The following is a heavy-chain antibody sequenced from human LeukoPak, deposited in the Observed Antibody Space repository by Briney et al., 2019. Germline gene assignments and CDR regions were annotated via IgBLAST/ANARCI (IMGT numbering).Heavy chain of an antibody. CDR2: INHSGGT. V-gene: IGHV4-34*01. D-gene: IGHD3-10*01. J-gene: IGHJ4*02. CDR1: GGSFSGYY. Sequence: SETLSLTCAVYGGSFSGYYWSWIRQPPGKGLEWIGEINHSGGTNYNPSLKSRVTISEDTSKNQFSLKLNSVTAADTAVYYCVRGPYYFGSGSYYLWGQGTLVTVSS. CDR3: VRGPYYFGSGSYYL.